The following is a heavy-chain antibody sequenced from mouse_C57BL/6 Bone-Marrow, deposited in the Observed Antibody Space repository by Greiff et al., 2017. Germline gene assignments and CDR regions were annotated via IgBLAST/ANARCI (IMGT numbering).Heavy chain of an antibody. CDR3: TDYYGSSYDYYAMDY. D-gene: IGHD1-1*01. CDR1: GYTFTDYE. J-gene: IGHJ4*01. Sequence: QVQLQQSGAELVRPGASVTLSCKASGYTFTDYEMHWVKQTPVHGLEWIGAIDPETGGTAYNQKFKGKAILTADKSSSTAYMELRILTSEDSAVYYCTDYYGSSYDYYAMDYWGQGTSVTVSS. V-gene: IGHV1-15*01. CDR2: IDPETGGT.